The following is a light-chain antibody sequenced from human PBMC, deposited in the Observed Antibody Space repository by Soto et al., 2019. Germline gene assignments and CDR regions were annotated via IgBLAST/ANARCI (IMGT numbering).Light chain of an antibody. V-gene: IGKV1-39*01. Sequence: DIQLTQSPSSLSASVGDRVSITCRTSQTISTYLNWYHHRPGHAPKLLIYSISNLQSGVPSRFSGGGAGTEFNLTISSLQPEDFGSYSCQQTYNLPPTFGGGTRVQIK. CDR2: SIS. J-gene: IGKJ4*01. CDR1: QTISTY. CDR3: QQTYNLPPT.